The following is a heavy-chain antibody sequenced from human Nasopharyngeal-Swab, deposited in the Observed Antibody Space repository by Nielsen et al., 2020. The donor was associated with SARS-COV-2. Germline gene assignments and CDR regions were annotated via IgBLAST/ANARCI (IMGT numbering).Heavy chain of an antibody. CDR1: GFTVSNNY. Sequence: GGSLRLSCAASGFTVSNNYMSWVRQAPGKGLEWVSVIYSGGSTYYADSVKGRSTISRHNSKNTLYLQMNSLGAEDTAVYYCAKDLGYSYGSVGMDVWGQGTTVTVSS. CDR3: AKDLGYSYGSVGMDV. J-gene: IGHJ6*02. CDR2: IYSGGST. D-gene: IGHD5-18*01. V-gene: IGHV3-53*04.